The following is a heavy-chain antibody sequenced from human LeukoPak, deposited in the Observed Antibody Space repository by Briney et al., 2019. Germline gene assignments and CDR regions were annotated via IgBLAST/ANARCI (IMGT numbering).Heavy chain of an antibody. CDR3: ARGYYDSSGHYYTFDY. V-gene: IGHV4-4*07. D-gene: IGHD3-22*01. CDR2: MYTSGST. J-gene: IGHJ4*02. Sequence: SETLSLTCTVSGGSISSYYWSWIRQPAGKGLEWIGRMYTSGSTDYNPSLKSRVTMSVDTSKNHFSLKLSSVTAAETAVYYCARGYYDSSGHYYTFDYWGQGTLVTVSS. CDR1: GGSISSYY.